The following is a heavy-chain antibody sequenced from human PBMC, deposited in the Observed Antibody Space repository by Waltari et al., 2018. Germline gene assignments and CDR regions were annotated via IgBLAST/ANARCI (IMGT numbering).Heavy chain of an antibody. CDR3: ARLDPFRYFDWLLPKISGGAFDI. Sequence: EVQLVQSGAEVKKPGESLKISCKGSGYSFTSYWIGLVRQMPGNGLEWMGIIYPGDSDTRYSPSFQGQVTISADKSISTAYLQWSSLKASDTAMYYCARLDPFRYFDWLLPKISGGAFDIWGQGTMVTVSS. CDR2: IYPGDSDT. D-gene: IGHD3-9*01. J-gene: IGHJ3*02. V-gene: IGHV5-51*01. CDR1: GYSFTSYW.